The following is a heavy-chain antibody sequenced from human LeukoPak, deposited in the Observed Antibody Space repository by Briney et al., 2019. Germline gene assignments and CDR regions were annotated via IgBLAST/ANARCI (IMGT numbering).Heavy chain of an antibody. CDR1: GGSITSYY. J-gene: IGHJ4*02. CDR2: IYYSGST. Sequence: PSETLSLTCTVSGGSITSYYWSWIRQPPGKGLEWIGSIYYSGSTNYNPSLKSRVTISVDTSKNQFSLKLSSVTAADTALYYCAGENGYRYDYWGQGTLVTVSS. V-gene: IGHV4-59*01. CDR3: AGENGYRYDY. D-gene: IGHD5-18*01.